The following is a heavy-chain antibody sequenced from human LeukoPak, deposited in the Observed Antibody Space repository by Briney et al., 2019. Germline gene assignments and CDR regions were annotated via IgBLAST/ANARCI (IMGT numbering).Heavy chain of an antibody. V-gene: IGHV3-74*01. J-gene: IGHJ4*02. Sequence: GGSLRLSCAASGSTFSSYWMHWVRQAPGKGLVWVSRINSDGSSTSYADSVKGRFTISRDNAKNTLYLQMNSLRAEDTAVYYCARDRYSSLNKFDYWGQGTLVTVSS. CDR1: GSTFSSYW. CDR3: ARDRYSSLNKFDY. D-gene: IGHD5-18*01. CDR2: INSDGSST.